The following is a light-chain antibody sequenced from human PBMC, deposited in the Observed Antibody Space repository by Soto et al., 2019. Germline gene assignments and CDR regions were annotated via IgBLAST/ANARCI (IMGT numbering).Light chain of an antibody. CDR3: AAWDDSLNGHV. V-gene: IGLV1-44*01. CDR2: TTN. J-gene: IGLJ1*01. Sequence: GLTQPHSASGTPGQRVTISCSGSSSNIGTSSVHWFQQLPGTAPKLLISTTNQRPSGVPERFSGSKSGASASLAISGLQSEDEADYYCAAWDDSLNGHVFGTGTKVTVL. CDR1: SSNIGTSS.